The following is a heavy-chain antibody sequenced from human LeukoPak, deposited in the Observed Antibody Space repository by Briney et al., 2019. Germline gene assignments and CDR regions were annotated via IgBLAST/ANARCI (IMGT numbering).Heavy chain of an antibody. J-gene: IGHJ6*04. Sequence: PSETLSLTCTVSGGSISTSNYYWGWIRQPPGKGLEWVAVISYDGSNKYYADSVKGRFTISRDNAKNSLYLQMNSLRAEDTAVYYCAELGITMIGGVWGKGTTVTISS. V-gene: IGHV3-30*18. CDR1: GGSISTSN. D-gene: IGHD3-10*02. CDR2: ISYDGSNK. CDR3: AELGITMIGGV.